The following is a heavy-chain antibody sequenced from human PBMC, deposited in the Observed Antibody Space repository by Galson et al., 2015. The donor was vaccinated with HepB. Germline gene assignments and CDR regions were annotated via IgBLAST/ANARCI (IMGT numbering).Heavy chain of an antibody. V-gene: IGHV4-4*02. CDR2: IYHSGST. CDR3: ARFNWWRDCSSTSCYAGTYGMDV. D-gene: IGHD2-2*01. Sequence: TLSLTCAVSGGSISSSNWWSWVRQPPGKGLEWIGEIYHSGSTNYNPSLKSRVTISVDKSKNQFSLKLSSVTAADTAVYYCARFNWWRDCSSTSCYAGTYGMDVWGQGTTVTVSS. J-gene: IGHJ6*02. CDR1: GGSISSSNW.